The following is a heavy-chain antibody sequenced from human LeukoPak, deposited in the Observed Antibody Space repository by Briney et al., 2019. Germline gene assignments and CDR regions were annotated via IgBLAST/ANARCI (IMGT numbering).Heavy chain of an antibody. CDR2: IYHSGST. V-gene: IGHV4-38-2*01. CDR3: ARQESSTRGNWFDP. J-gene: IGHJ5*02. Sequence: SETLSLTCAVSGYSISSGYYWGWIRQPPGKGLEWIGSIYHSGSTYYNPSLKSRVTISVDTSKNQFSLKLSSVTAADTAVYYCARQESSTRGNWFDPWGQGTLVTVSS. D-gene: IGHD2/OR15-2a*01. CDR1: GYSISSGYY.